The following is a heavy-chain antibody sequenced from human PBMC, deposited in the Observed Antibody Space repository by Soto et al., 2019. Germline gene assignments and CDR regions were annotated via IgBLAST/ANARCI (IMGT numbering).Heavy chain of an antibody. Sequence: ELQLVESGGGLVQPGGSLRLSCEASGFTFSGYWMYWVRQAPGKGLVWVSRINGDGSRTSSADSVKGRFTISRDNAKNTLYLQMNSLRAEDTAVYYCARDPPNIGLDPWGQGTLVTVSS. J-gene: IGHJ5*02. V-gene: IGHV3-74*01. CDR3: ARDPPNIGLDP. CDR2: INGDGSRT. CDR1: GFTFSGYW. D-gene: IGHD5-12*01.